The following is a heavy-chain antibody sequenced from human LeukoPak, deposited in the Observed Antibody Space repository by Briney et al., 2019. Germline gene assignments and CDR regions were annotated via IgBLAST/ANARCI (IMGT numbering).Heavy chain of an antibody. V-gene: IGHV3-21*01. D-gene: IGHD2-15*01. Sequence: GGSLRLSCAVSGFTLSNYGMHWVRQAPGKGLEWVSSISSGGSYIHYADSVKGRFTVSRDDAKNSLYLQMNSLRAEDTAVYYCAREQCAGGTCYQFDYWGQGTLVTVSS. J-gene: IGHJ4*02. CDR3: AREQCAGGTCYQFDY. CDR1: GFTLSNYG. CDR2: ISSGGSYI.